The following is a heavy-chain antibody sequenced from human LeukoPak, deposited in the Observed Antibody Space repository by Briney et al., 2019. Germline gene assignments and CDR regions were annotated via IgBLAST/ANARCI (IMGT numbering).Heavy chain of an antibody. CDR2: ITGSADIT. J-gene: IGHJ3*02. D-gene: IGHD3-10*01. Sequence: GGSLRLSCAASGFTFSNYGMNWVRQAPGKGLEWVSGITGSADITYYADSVKGRFTISRDNSKNTLYLQINSLRAEDTAVYFCAKGIRGSSWFGGAFDIWGQGTMVTVSS. CDR3: AKGIRGSSWFGGAFDI. V-gene: IGHV3-23*01. CDR1: GFTFSNYG.